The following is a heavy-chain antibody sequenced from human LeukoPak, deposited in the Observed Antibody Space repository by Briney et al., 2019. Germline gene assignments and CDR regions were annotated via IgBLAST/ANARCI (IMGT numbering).Heavy chain of an antibody. CDR2: IYYSGST. Sequence: SETLSLTCVVSGGSISSSSYYWGWIRQPPGKGLEWIGSIYYSGSTYYNPSLKSRVTISVDTSKNQFSLKLSSVTAADTAVYYCARRSGSYSAFDIWGQGTMVTVSS. J-gene: IGHJ3*02. V-gene: IGHV4-39*01. CDR3: ARRSGSYSAFDI. CDR1: GGSISSSSYY. D-gene: IGHD1-26*01.